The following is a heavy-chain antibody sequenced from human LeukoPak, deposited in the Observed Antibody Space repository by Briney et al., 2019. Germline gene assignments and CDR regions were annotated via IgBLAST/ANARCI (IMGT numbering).Heavy chain of an antibody. D-gene: IGHD1-7*01. CDR3: ARVGLELGPFDY. CDR1: GFTFSTFA. CDR2: ISSDGRDK. V-gene: IGHV3-30*07. J-gene: IGHJ4*02. Sequence: GGSLRLSCAASGFTFSTFAIHWVRQAPGKGLEWVTIISSDGRDKYYADSVKGRFSISRDDSRNTVYLQMDSLRAEDTAVYYCARVGLELGPFDYWGQGTLVTVSS.